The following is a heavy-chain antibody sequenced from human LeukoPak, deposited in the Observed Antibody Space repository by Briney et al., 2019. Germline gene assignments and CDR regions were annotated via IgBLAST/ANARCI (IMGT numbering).Heavy chain of an antibody. D-gene: IGHD3-10*01. V-gene: IGHV5-51*01. CDR1: GYTFSSHW. CDR2: IHPGDSDT. Sequence: GESLKISCKGSGYTFSSHWIGWARQMPGKGLEWMGIIHPGDSDTKYSPSFQGQVTISADKSISTTYLQWSGLRASDTAMYYCARHVDYYASGTYYAYGLDVWGQGTTVTVTS. CDR3: ARHVDYYASGTYYAYGLDV. J-gene: IGHJ6*02.